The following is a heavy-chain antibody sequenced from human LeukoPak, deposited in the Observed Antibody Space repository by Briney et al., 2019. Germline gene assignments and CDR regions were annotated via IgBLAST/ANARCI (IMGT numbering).Heavy chain of an antibody. V-gene: IGHV4-4*07. CDR3: ARVRFLEWLFDYYYMDV. J-gene: IGHJ6*03. D-gene: IGHD3-3*01. Sequence: SETLSLTCTVSGGSISSYYWSWIRQPAGKGLEWIGRIYTSGSTNYNPSLKSRVTMSVDTSKNQFSLKLSSVTAADTAVYYCARVRFLEWLFDYYYMDVWGKGTTVTVSS. CDR2: IYTSGST. CDR1: GGSISSYY.